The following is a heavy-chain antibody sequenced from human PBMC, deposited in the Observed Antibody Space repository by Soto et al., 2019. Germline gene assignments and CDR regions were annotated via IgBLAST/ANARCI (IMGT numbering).Heavy chain of an antibody. CDR1: GFSLSTSGVG. J-gene: IGHJ4*02. V-gene: IGHV2-5*02. Sequence: QITLKESGPTLVKPTQTLTLTCTFSGFSLSTSGVGVGWIRQPPGKALEWLALIYWDDAKEYSPSLKSRLTITNDTSKHQLVLIMTKMDPVDTATYYYAHKGGGDRILDYWGQGTLVTVSS. CDR3: AHKGGGDRILDY. D-gene: IGHD3-16*01. CDR2: IYWDDAK.